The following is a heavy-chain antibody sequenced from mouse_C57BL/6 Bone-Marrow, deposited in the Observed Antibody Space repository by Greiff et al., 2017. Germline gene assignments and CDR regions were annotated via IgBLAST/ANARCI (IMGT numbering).Heavy chain of an antibody. J-gene: IGHJ1*03. CDR3: AREFITTLVGGYFDV. V-gene: IGHV2-9-1*01. CDR2: IWTGGGT. Sequence: VKVIESGPGLVAPSQSLSITCTVSGFSLTSYAISWVRQPPGKGLEWLGVIWTGGGTNYNSALKSRLSISKDNSKSQVFLKMNSLQTDDTARYYCAREFITTLVGGYFDVWGTGTTVTVSS. CDR1: GFSLTSYA. D-gene: IGHD1-1*01.